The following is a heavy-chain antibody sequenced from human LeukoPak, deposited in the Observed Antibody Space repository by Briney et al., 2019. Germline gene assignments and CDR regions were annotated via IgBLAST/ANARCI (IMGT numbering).Heavy chain of an antibody. J-gene: IGHJ4*02. V-gene: IGHV3-74*01. Sequence: PGGSLRLSCAASGFAFSSYWMHWVRQAPGKGLVWVSRINSDGSSTSYADSVKGRFTISRDNSKGTLYLQMNSLRAEDTAVYYCAKVKTHWYFDNWGRGTLVTVSS. CDR2: INSDGSST. CDR1: GFAFSSYW. CDR3: AKVKTHWYFDN. D-gene: IGHD1-1*01.